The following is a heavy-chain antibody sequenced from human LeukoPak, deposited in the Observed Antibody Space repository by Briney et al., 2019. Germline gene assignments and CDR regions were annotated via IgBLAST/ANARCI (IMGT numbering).Heavy chain of an antibody. CDR1: GGTFSSYA. V-gene: IGHV1-69*04. CDR2: IIPILGIA. Sequence: ASVKVSCKASGGTFSSYAISWVRQAPGQGLEWMGRIIPILGIANYAQKFQGRVTITADKSTSTAYMELSSLRSEDTAVYYCARDPFSGQESDYWDQGTLVTVSS. CDR3: ARDPFSGQESDY. D-gene: IGHD2/OR15-2a*01. J-gene: IGHJ4*02.